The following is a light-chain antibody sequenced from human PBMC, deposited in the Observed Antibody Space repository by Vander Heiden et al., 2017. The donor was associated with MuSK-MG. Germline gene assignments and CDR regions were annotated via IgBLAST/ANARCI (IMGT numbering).Light chain of an antibody. CDR1: NIGSKS. CDR2: DDS. Sequence: SSVLTQPPSVSVAPAQTARITCGGNNIGSKSVHWYQQKPGQAPVLVVYDDSDRPSGTPERFSGSNSGNTATLTISRVEAGDEADYYCQVWDSSSDHWVFGGGTKLTVL. J-gene: IGLJ3*02. V-gene: IGLV3-21*02. CDR3: QVWDSSSDHWV.